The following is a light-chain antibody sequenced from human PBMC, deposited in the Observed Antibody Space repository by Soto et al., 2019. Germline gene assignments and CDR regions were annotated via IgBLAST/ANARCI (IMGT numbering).Light chain of an antibody. CDR2: GAS. V-gene: IGKV3-15*01. J-gene: IGKJ1*01. CDR3: QQYGSSGT. Sequence: EIVLTQSPGTLSLSPGERATLSCRASQSVSSNLAWYQQKPGQAPRLLIYGASTRATGIPARFSGSGSGTEFTLTISRLLSEDFAVYYCQQYGSSGTFGQGTKVDIK. CDR1: QSVSSN.